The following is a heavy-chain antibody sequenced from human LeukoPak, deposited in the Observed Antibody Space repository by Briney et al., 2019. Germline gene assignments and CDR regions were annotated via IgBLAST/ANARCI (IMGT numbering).Heavy chain of an antibody. V-gene: IGHV3-7*01. J-gene: IGHJ5*02. Sequence: GGSLRLSCAASGFTFSSYWMSWVRQAPGKGLEWVANIKQDGSEKYYVDSVKGRFTVSRDNAKSSLYLQMNSLRAEDTAVYYCAREGPMELTGDLGFDPWGQGTLVTVSS. CDR2: IKQDGSEK. CDR1: GFTFSSYW. D-gene: IGHD4/OR15-4a*01. CDR3: AREGPMELTGDLGFDP.